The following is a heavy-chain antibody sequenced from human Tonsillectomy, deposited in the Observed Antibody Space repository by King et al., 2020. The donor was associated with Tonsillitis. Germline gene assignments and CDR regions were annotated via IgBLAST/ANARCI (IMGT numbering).Heavy chain of an antibody. D-gene: IGHD5-18*01. J-gene: IGHJ6*02. CDR3: ATGEGYNDGSPTYYYYGMNV. Sequence: QLVQSGAEVKNPGSSVRVSCKASGGTFSSYTITWVRQAPGQGLEWMGRIIPFLDIANYTQNFQGRVTFNADKSTSTAYMELSSLRSEDTAVYYCATGEGYNDGSPTYYYYGMNVWGQGTTVTVSS. V-gene: IGHV1-69*02. CDR1: GGTFSSYT. CDR2: IIPFLDIA.